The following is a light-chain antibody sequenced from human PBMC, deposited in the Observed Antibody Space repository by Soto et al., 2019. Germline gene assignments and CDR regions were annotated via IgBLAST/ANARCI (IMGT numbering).Light chain of an antibody. CDR2: EGS. J-gene: IGLJ1*01. Sequence: QSALTQPASVSGSPGQSITISCTGASSDVGSYNLVSWYQQHPGKAPKLMIYEGSQRPSGVSNRFSGSKSGNTASLTISGLQAEDEADYYCCSYAGINTFVFGTGTKVTVL. V-gene: IGLV2-23*01. CDR3: CSYAGINTFV. CDR1: SSDVGSYNL.